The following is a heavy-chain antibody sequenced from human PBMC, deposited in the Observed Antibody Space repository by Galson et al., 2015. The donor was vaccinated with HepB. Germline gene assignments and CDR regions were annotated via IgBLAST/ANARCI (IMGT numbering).Heavy chain of an antibody. D-gene: IGHD2-21*02. CDR3: ARRRSGGDGYFDS. CDR1: GFTFNSYT. CDR2: ISSSGSTI. J-gene: IGHJ4*02. V-gene: IGHV3-48*02. Sequence: SLRLSCAASGFTFNSYTLNWVRQAPGKGLEWVSYISSSGSTIYYADSVKGRFTISRDNAQNSLYLQMNSLRDDDTAVYYCARRRSGGDGYFDSWGQGTLVTVSS.